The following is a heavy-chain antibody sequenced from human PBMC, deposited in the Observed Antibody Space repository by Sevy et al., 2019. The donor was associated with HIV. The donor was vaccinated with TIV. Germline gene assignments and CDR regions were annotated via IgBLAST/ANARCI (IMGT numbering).Heavy chain of an antibody. CDR1: GYTLTELS. D-gene: IGHD6-19*01. CDR3: ASASSGWPYLDY. Sequence: ASVKVSCKVSGYTLTELSMHWVRQAPGKGLEWMGGFDPEEGETIYAQKFQGRVTMTEDTSTDTAYMELSSLRSEDTAVYYCASASSGWPYLDYWGQGTLVTVSS. J-gene: IGHJ4*02. CDR2: FDPEEGET. V-gene: IGHV1-24*01.